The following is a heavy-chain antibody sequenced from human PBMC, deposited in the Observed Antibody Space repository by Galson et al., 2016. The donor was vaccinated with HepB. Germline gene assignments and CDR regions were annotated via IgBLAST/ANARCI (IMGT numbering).Heavy chain of an antibody. V-gene: IGHV1-18*01. CDR1: GYTFASYG. CDR3: ARASSRDSSSWYGAEYFQH. CDR2: INPYLSYT. Sequence: SVKVSCKASGYTFASYGISWVRQAPGQGLEWMGWINPYLSYTNYAQKLQGRVTMTTDTSTTTAYMELSSLRSEDTAVYYCARASSRDSSSWYGAEYFQHWGQGTLVTVSS. D-gene: IGHD6-13*01. J-gene: IGHJ1*01.